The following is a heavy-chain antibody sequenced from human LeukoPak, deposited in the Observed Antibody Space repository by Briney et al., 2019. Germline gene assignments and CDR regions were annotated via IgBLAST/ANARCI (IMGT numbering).Heavy chain of an antibody. CDR2: IRQDGNEK. CDR3: ARDGTAPGLYFDL. V-gene: IGHV3-7*01. D-gene: IGHD6-13*01. Sequence: PGGSLRLSCALSGFTSSSYWMNWVRQAPGKGLEWVASIRQDGNEKSYMDSVKGRFTTSRNNTKDSLYLQIDSLRAEDTAMYFCARDGTAPGLYFDLWGQGTLVTVSS. J-gene: IGHJ4*01. CDR1: GFTSSSYW.